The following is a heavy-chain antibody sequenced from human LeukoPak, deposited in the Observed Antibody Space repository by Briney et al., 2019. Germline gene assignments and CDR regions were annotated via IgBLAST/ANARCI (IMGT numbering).Heavy chain of an antibody. V-gene: IGHV3-74*01. Sequence: PGGSLRLSCAASGFSFSRYWMHWVRQAPGKGLVWVSRINSDGSSTSYADSVKGRFTITRDNAKNTLYLQMNSLRAEDTAVYYCARGRNSGSFPLDYWGQGTLVTVSS. CDR1: GFSFSRYW. J-gene: IGHJ4*02. D-gene: IGHD1-26*01. CDR2: INSDGSST. CDR3: ARGRNSGSFPLDY.